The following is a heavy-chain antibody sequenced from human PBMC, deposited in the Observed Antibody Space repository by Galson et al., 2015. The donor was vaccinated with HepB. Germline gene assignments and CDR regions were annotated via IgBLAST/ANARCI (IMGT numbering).Heavy chain of an antibody. CDR1: GFTFSNYA. D-gene: IGHD3-10*01. CDR2: TSTRGGTT. Sequence: SLRLSCAASGFTFSNYAMSWVRQAPGKGLEWVSGTSTRGGTTYYADSVKGRFTISRDNSKNTLHLQMNSLRVDDTAVYYCAKGRTFDWGQGTLVTVSS. J-gene: IGHJ4*02. V-gene: IGHV3-23*01. CDR3: AKGRTFD.